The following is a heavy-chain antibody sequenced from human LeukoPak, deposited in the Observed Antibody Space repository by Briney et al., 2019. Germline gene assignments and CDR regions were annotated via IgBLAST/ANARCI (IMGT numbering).Heavy chain of an antibody. CDR2: INPNSGGT. D-gene: IGHD5-12*01. CDR3: ARDRGYPYYFDY. CDR1: GYTFTGYY. Sequence: ASLKVSCKASGYTFTGYYMHWVRQAPGQGLEWMGWINPNSGGTNYAQKFQGRVTMTRDTSISTAYMELSRLRSDDTAVYYCARDRGYPYYFDYWGQGTLVTVSS. V-gene: IGHV1-2*02. J-gene: IGHJ4*02.